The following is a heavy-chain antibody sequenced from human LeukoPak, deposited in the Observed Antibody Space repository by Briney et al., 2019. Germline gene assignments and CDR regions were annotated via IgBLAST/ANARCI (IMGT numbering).Heavy chain of an antibody. D-gene: IGHD2-2*01. CDR2: MYYSGST. CDR1: DGSMGTYY. J-gene: IGHJ4*01. Sequence: SETLSLTCSVSDGSMGTYYWGWIRQPPGKRLEWIGYMYYSGSTTYNPSLKSRVTVSVDTSKNQFSLKLTSMTAAETAVYYRARGRLGRQHASFFDSWGHGTLVTVSS. CDR3: ARGRLGRQHASFFDS. V-gene: IGHV4-59*08.